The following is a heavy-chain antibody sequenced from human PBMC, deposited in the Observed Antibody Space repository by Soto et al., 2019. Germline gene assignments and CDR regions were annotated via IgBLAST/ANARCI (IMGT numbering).Heavy chain of an antibody. CDR2: IITILGIA. V-gene: IGHV1-69*02. D-gene: IGHD6-13*01. J-gene: IGHJ4*02. CDR1: GGTFSSYT. CDR3: ASNPEAGRNYFDY. Sequence: QVQLVQSGAEVKKPGSSVKVSCKASGGTFSSYTISWVRQAPGQGLEWMGRIITILGIANYAQKFQGRVTSTEDNSTSTAYMELSSVGSEDTAVDYCASNPEAGRNYFDYWGQGTLVTVSS.